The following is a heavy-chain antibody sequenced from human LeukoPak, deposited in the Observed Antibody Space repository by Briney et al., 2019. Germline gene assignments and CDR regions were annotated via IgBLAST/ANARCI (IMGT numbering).Heavy chain of an antibody. CDR3: ARDIAVAGTNFDY. D-gene: IGHD6-19*01. CDR2: INPNSGGT. V-gene: IGHV1-2*02. J-gene: IGHJ4*02. CDR1: GSTFTGYD. Sequence: VSVKVSCKAAGSTFTGYDMHWLRQAPGQGLEWMGWINPNSGGTNDAQRFQGRVTMTRDTSISTAYMELRRLRSDDTAVYYCARDIAVAGTNFDYWGQGTLVTVSS.